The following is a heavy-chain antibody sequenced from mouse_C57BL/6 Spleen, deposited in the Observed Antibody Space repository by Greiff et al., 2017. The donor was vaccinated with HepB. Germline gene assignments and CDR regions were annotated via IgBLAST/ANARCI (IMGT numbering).Heavy chain of an antibody. D-gene: IGHD2-4*01. CDR2: IDPNSGGT. V-gene: IGHV1-72*01. CDR3: ARALYYDYDETYYFDY. J-gene: IGHJ2*01. Sequence: VQLQQSGAELVKPGASVKLSCKASGYTFTSYWMHWVKQRPGRGLEWIGRIDPNSGGTKYNEKFKSKATLTVDKPSSTAYMQLSSLTSEDSAVYYCARALYYDYDETYYFDYWGQGTTLTVSS. CDR1: GYTFTSYW.